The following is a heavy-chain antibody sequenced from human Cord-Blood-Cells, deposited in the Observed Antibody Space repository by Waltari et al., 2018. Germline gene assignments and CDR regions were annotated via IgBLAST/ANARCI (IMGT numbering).Heavy chain of an antibody. J-gene: IGHJ4*02. CDR1: GSTFSSYA. V-gene: IGHV3-48*03. CDR2: ISSSGSTI. D-gene: IGHD2-21*01. CDR3: AREDCGGDCYVDY. Sequence: EVQLVESGGGLVQPGGSLRLSCAASGSTFSSYAMNWVRTAPGKGLEWVSYISSSGSTIYYADSVKGRFTISRDNAKNSLYLQMNSLRAEDTAVYYCAREDCGGDCYVDYWGQGTLVTVSS.